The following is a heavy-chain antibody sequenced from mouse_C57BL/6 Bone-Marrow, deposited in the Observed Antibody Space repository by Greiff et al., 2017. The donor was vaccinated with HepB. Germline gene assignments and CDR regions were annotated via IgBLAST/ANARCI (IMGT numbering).Heavy chain of an antibody. V-gene: IGHV5-15*04. CDR2: ISNLAYSI. CDR1: GFTFSDYG. Sequence: EVKVVESGGGLVQPGGSLKLSCAASGFTFSDYGMAWVRQAPRKGPEWVAFISNLAYSIYYADTVTGRFTISRENAKNTLYLEMSSLRSEDTAMYYCARRGSYYGSSFYAMDYWGQGTSVTVSS. J-gene: IGHJ4*01. D-gene: IGHD1-1*01. CDR3: ARRGSYYGSSFYAMDY.